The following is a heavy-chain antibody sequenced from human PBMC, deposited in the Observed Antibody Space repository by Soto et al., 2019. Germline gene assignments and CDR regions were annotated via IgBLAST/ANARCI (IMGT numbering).Heavy chain of an antibody. CDR1: GFTFSSCG. D-gene: IGHD3-22*01. V-gene: IGHV3-30*18. CDR3: AKGADSSGYYNFDY. Sequence: QVQLVESGGGVVQPGRSLRLSCAASGFTFSSCGMHWVRQAPGKGLEWVAVISYDGSNKYYADSVKSRFTISRDNSKNTLYLQMNSLRAEDTAVYYCAKGADSSGYYNFDYWGQGTLVTVSS. J-gene: IGHJ4*02. CDR2: ISYDGSNK.